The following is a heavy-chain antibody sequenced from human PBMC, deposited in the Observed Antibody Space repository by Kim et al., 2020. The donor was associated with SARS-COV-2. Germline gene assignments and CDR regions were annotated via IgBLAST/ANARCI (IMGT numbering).Heavy chain of an antibody. CDR1: GSFRGSY. J-gene: IGHJ5*02. Sequence: SETLSLTCTVSGSFRGSYWTWIRQPPGKGLEWTGYIYDIGGTDYNPSLRSRVTLSLDTSKNQFSLHLRSATAADPAVYFCAGQSGDFSNSGRGRGWFDP. CDR2: IYDIGGT. D-gene: IGHD3-10*01. CDR3: AGQSGDFSNSGRGRGWFDP. V-gene: IGHV4-59*08.